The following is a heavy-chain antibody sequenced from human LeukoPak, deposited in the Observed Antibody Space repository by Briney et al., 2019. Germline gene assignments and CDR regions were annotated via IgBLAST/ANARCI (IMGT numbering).Heavy chain of an antibody. Sequence: ASVTVSCKASGGTFSSYAISWVRQAPGQGLEWMGWISAYNGNTNYAQKLQGRVTMTTDTSTSTAYMELRSLRSDDTAVYYCARGLRFLEWLLFYWGQGTLVTVSS. V-gene: IGHV1-18*01. D-gene: IGHD3-3*01. CDR2: ISAYNGNT. J-gene: IGHJ4*02. CDR3: ARGLRFLEWLLFY. CDR1: GGTFSSYA.